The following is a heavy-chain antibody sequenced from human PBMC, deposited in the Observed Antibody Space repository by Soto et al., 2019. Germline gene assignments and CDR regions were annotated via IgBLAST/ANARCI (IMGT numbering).Heavy chain of an antibody. CDR3: ARLPGVRGVFDGFNV. D-gene: IGHD3-10*01. CDR2: IYPGDSDT. V-gene: IGHV5-51*01. J-gene: IGHJ3*01. CDR1: GYSFAGYW. Sequence: GESLKISCKGSGYSFAGYWIGWVRQMPGKGLDWMGVIYPGDSDTRYSPSFHGQVTLSADKSISTAYLQWSSLKASDTAMYFCARLPGVRGVFDGFNVWGQGTMVTVSS.